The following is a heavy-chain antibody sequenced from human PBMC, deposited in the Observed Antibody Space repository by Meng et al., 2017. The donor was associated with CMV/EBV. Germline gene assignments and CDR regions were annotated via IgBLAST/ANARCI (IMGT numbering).Heavy chain of an antibody. J-gene: IGHJ6*02. Sequence: GESLKISCAASGFTFSDYYMSWIRQAPGKGLEWVSYISSSGSTIYYADSVKGRFTISRDNAKNSLYLQMNSLRAEDTAVYYCARYGYGDYYYYGMDVWGQGTLVTVSS. D-gene: IGHD4-17*01. V-gene: IGHV3-11*01. CDR2: ISSSGSTI. CDR1: GFTFSDYY. CDR3: ARYGYGDYYYYGMDV.